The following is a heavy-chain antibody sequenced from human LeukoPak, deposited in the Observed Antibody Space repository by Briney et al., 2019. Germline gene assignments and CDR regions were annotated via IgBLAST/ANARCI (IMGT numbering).Heavy chain of an antibody. CDR2: INHSGST. CDR3: ARALPRYYYGSGSYRRWFDP. V-gene: IGHV4-34*01. Sequence: SETLSLTCTVSGGSITSYYWNWIRQPAGKGLEWIGEINHSGSTNYNPSLKSRVTISVDTSKNQFSLKLSSVTAADTAVYYCARALPRYYYGSGSYRRWFDPWGQGTLVTVSS. D-gene: IGHD3-10*01. CDR1: GGSITSYY. J-gene: IGHJ5*02.